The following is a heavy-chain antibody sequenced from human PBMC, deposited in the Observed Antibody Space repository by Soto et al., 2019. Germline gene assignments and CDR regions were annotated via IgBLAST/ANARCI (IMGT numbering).Heavy chain of an antibody. J-gene: IGHJ6*02. D-gene: IGHD3-3*01. Sequence: QVQLVQSGAEVKKPGSSVKVSCKASGGTFRTYAISWVRQAPGQGLEWMGGIITIFGTANYAQKFQGRVTITADESTSTAYMELSSLRSEDTAVYYCARDPPGGVTISSYGMDVWGQGTTVTVSS. CDR2: IITIFGTA. V-gene: IGHV1-69*01. CDR1: GGTFRTYA. CDR3: ARDPPGGVTISSYGMDV.